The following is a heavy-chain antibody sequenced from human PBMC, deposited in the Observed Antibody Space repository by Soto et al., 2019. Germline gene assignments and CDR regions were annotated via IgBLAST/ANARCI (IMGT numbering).Heavy chain of an antibody. V-gene: IGHV3-11*01. J-gene: IGHJ4*02. CDR1: GFTFSDYY. CDR2: ISSSGSTI. CDR3: ARQIYDSDTGPNFQYYFDS. Sequence: GGSLRLSCAASGFTFSDYYMSWIRQAPGKGLEWVSYISSSGSTIYYADSAKGRFTISRDNAKNSLYLQMNSLRAEDTAVYYCARQIYDSDTGPNFQYYFDSWGQGTPVTVSS. D-gene: IGHD3-22*01.